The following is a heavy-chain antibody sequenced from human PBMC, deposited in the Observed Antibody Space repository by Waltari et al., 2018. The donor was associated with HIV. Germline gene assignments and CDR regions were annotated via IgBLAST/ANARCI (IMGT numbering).Heavy chain of an antibody. J-gene: IGHJ4*02. V-gene: IGHV1-46*01. Sequence: QVQLVQSGAEVKKPGASVKVSCKASGYTFTNYYLHWVRQAPGQGLEWMGVINPSGGTTNYAQKFQGRVTMTRDTSTRTVYMELSSLRSEDTAVYYCARLRDRLTHLDSWGQGTLVTVSS. CDR1: GYTFTNYY. CDR2: INPSGGTT. CDR3: ARLRDRLTHLDS. D-gene: IGHD4-17*01.